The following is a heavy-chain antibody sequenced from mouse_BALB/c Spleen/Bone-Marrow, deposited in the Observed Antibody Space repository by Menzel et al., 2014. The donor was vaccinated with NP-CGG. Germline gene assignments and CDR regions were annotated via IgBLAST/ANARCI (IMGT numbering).Heavy chain of an antibody. CDR2: INPGRGGT. CDR3: GRTFAY. Sequence: WIGVINPGRGGTNYNEKFKGKATLTADKSSNTAYMQLSSLTSEDSAVYFCGRTFAYWGQGTLVTVSA. J-gene: IGHJ3*01. V-gene: IGHV1-54*02.